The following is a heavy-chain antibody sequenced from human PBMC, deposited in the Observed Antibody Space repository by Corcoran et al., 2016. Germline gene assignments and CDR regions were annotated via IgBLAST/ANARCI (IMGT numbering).Heavy chain of an antibody. J-gene: IGHJ6*02. V-gene: IGHV3-30*18. CDR1: GFTFSSYG. CDR2: ISYDGSNK. CDR3: AKTYPAGYRNDAYYYYGMDV. D-gene: IGHD4-4*01. Sequence: QVQLVESGGGVVQPGRSLRLSCAASGFTFSSYGMHWVRQAPGKGLEWVAVISYDGSNKYYADSVKGRFTISRDNSKNTLYLQMNSLRAESPAVYYCAKTYPAGYRNDAYYYYGMDVWGQGTTVTVSS.